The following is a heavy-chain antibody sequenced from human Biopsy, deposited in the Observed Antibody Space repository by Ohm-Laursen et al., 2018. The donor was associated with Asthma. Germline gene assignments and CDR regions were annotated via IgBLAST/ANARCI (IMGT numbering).Heavy chain of an antibody. CDR1: GYPFSNYA. J-gene: IGHJ6*02. CDR3: ARGYSGSDRIVYYYSGLEV. CDR2: LIPVLGTP. V-gene: IGHV1-69*13. D-gene: IGHD5-12*01. Sequence: SVKVSCKASGYPFSNYAISWVRQAPGQGLEWMGGLIPVLGTPDHAQMFEGRVTITADESTSTAYMELSSLSSEDTAVYYCARGYSGSDRIVYYYSGLEVWGQGTTVTVSS.